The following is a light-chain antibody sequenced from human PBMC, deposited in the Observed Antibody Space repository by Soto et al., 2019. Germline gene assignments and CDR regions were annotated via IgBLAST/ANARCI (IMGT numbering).Light chain of an antibody. CDR3: QQRGNWPVT. CDR1: QSVSSSY. J-gene: IGKJ1*01. CDR2: GAS. Sequence: EIVLTQSPGTPSLSPGERATLSCRASQSVSSSYLAWYQQKPGQAPRLLIYGASSRATGIPDRFSGSGSGSDFTLTISSLEPDDFAVYYCQQRGNWPVTFGQGTKVDI. V-gene: IGKV3D-20*02.